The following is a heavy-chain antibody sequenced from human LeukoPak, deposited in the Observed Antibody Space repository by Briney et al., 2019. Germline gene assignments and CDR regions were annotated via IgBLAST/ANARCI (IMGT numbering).Heavy chain of an antibody. V-gene: IGHV3-23*01. J-gene: IGHJ4*02. CDR1: GFTFSSYA. Sequence: PGGSLRLSCAASGFTFSSYAMSWVRQAPGKGLEWVSAISGSGGSTYYADSVKGRFTISRDNSKNTLYLQMNSLRAEDTAVYYCAKPPRPAAAGTSIFDYWGQGTLVTVSS. CDR3: AKPPRPAAAGTSIFDY. D-gene: IGHD6-13*01. CDR2: ISGSGGST.